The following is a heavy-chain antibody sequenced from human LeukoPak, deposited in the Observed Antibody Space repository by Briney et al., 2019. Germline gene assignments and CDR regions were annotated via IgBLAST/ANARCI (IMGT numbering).Heavy chain of an antibody. V-gene: IGHV4-34*01. D-gene: IGHD2-8*01. Sequence: SETLSLTCAVYGGSFSGYYWSWIRQPPGKGLEWIGEINHSGSTNYNPSRKSRVTISVDTSKNQFSLQLRSVTAADTAVYYCESGKFVLMVYAIKGFDYWGQGTLVTVSS. CDR2: INHSGST. CDR3: ESGKFVLMVYAIKGFDY. J-gene: IGHJ4*02. CDR1: GGSFSGYY.